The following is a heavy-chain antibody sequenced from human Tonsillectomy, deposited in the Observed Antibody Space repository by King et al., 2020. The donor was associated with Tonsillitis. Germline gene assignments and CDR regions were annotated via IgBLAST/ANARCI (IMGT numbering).Heavy chain of an antibody. CDR2: IWYDGSNK. J-gene: IGHJ4*02. CDR3: ARDRGEMATLDY. D-gene: IGHD5-24*01. V-gene: IGHV3-33*01. Sequence: VQLVESGGGVVQPGRSLRLSCAASGFTFSSYGMHLVRQAPGKGLEWVAVIWYDGSNKYYADSVKGRFTISRDNSKKTLYLQTNSLRAEDTAVYYCARDRGEMATLDYWGQGTLVTVSS. CDR1: GFTFSSYG.